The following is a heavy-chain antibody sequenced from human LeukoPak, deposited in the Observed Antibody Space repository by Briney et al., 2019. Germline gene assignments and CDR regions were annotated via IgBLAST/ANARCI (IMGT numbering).Heavy chain of an antibody. CDR1: GITLSNFG. V-gene: IGHV3-23*01. CDR2: INDSGGGT. Sequence: GGSLRLSCADSGITLSNFGMSWVRQAPGKGLEWVAGINDSGGGTNYADSVKGRFTISRDNPRSTLYLQMNSLRAEDTAVYFCAKRGVVIRVVLVGFHKEAYYFASWGQGALVTVSS. D-gene: IGHD3-10*01. J-gene: IGHJ4*02. CDR3: AKRGVVIRVVLVGFHKEAYYFAS.